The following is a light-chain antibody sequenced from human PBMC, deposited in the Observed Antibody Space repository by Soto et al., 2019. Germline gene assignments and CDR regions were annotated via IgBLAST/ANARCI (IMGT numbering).Light chain of an antibody. J-gene: IGKJ5*01. CDR3: QQYNNWHTIT. Sequence: EILMTQSPATPFVSPGESATLSCRSSQSVWSNLAWYQKKPGQAPRLVIYGASTRANDIPGRFSDSGSGTEFTLNITSLQSEDFAVYDYQQYNNWHTITFGQGTRLEIK. CDR1: QSVWSN. CDR2: GAS. V-gene: IGKV3-15*01.